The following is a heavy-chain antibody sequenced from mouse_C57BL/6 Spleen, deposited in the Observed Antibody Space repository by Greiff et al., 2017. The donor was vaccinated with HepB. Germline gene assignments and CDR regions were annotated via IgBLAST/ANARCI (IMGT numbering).Heavy chain of an antibody. J-gene: IGHJ1*03. CDR2: IDPENGDT. CDR3: TTEGRPRSFDC. D-gene: IGHD6-5*01. V-gene: IGHV14-4*01. Sequence: EVQLQQSGAELVRPGASVKLSCTASGFNIKDYYMHWVKQRPEQGLEWIGWIDPENGDTEYASKFQGKATITADTSSNTAYLQLSSLTSADTAVYCCTTEGRPRSFDCWGTGTTVTVSS. CDR1: GFNIKDYY.